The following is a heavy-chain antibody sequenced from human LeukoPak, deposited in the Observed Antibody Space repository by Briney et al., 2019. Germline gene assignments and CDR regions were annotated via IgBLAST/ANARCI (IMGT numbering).Heavy chain of an antibody. V-gene: IGHV3-23*01. CDR1: GFTFSSYA. CDR2: ISGSGGST. J-gene: IGHJ4*02. Sequence: GGSLRLSCAASGFTFSSYAMSWVRRAPGKGLEWVSAISGSGGSTYYADSVKGRFTISRDNSKNTLYLQMNSLRAEDTAVYYCAKDLVTMVRGVITVVDYWGQGTLVTVSS. D-gene: IGHD3-10*01. CDR3: AKDLVTMVRGVITVVDY.